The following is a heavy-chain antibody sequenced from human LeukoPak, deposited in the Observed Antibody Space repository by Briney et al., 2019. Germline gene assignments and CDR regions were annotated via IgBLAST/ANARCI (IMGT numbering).Heavy chain of an antibody. CDR1: GYSFTTHW. Sequence: GESLKISCKASGYSFTTHWIGWVRQMPGKGLEWMGIIYPGDSDTRYSPSFQGQVTISADKSISTAYLQWSSLKASDSAMYYCARQTRGGIAAAGSDYWGQGTLVTVSS. V-gene: IGHV5-51*01. J-gene: IGHJ4*02. CDR3: ARQTRGGIAAAGSDY. D-gene: IGHD6-13*01. CDR2: IYPGDSDT.